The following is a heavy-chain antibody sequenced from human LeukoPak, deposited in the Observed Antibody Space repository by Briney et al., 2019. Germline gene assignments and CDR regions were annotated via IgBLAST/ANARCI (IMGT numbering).Heavy chain of an antibody. Sequence: SETLSLTCTVSGGSITSSSHYWGWIRQPPGKGLEWIGSIYYSGDTYCNPSLKSRVTISVDTSKSQFSLRLSSVTAADTAVYYCARGLRTYSYPTGGAFDIWGQGTMVTVSS. CDR3: ARGLRTYSYPTGGAFDI. CDR1: GGSITSSSHY. J-gene: IGHJ3*02. D-gene: IGHD5-18*01. CDR2: IYYSGDT. V-gene: IGHV4-39*01.